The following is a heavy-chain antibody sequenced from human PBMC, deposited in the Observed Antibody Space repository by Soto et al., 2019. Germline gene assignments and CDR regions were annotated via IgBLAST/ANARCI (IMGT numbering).Heavy chain of an antibody. V-gene: IGHV1-18*01. CDR1: GYTFTSYG. D-gene: IGHD3-22*01. CDR3: AGVYNSSGYGKVDY. Sequence: ASVNVSCKASGYTFTSYGISWVRQAPGQGLEWMGWISAYNGNTNYAQKLQGRVTMTTDPSTSTAYMELRRLRSDDTALFFCAGVYNSSGYGKVDYWGQGTLVTVCS. CDR2: ISAYNGNT. J-gene: IGHJ4*02.